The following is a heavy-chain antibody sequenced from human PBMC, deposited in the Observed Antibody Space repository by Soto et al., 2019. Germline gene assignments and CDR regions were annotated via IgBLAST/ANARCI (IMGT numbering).Heavy chain of an antibody. CDR1: GFTVSSNY. V-gene: IGHV3-53*01. CDR2: IYSGGST. Sequence: EVQLVESGGGLTQPGGSLRLSCAASGFTVSSNYMRWVRQAPGTGLVWVSVIYSGGSTYYADSVKGRFTISRDNSKNTLYLQMNSLRAEDTAVYYCARDRVESGYPEYFQHWGQGTLVTVSS. D-gene: IGHD3-22*01. J-gene: IGHJ1*01. CDR3: ARDRVESGYPEYFQH.